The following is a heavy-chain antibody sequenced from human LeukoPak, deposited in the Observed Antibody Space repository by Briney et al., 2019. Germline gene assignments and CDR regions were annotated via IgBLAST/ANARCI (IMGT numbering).Heavy chain of an antibody. CDR1: GYTFTSYY. CDR3: ARDSYDSSDPKYYLDY. D-gene: IGHD3-22*01. CDR2: INPSGGST. J-gene: IGHJ4*02. V-gene: IGHV1-46*01. Sequence: ASVKVSCKASGYTFTSYYMHWVRQAPGQGLEWMGIINPSGGSTSYAQKFQGRVTMTRDTSTSTVYMELSSLRSEDTAVYYCARDSYDSSDPKYYLDYWGQGTLVTVSS.